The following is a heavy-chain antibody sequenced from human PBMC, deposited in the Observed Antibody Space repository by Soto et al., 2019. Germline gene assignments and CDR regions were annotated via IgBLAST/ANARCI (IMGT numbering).Heavy chain of an antibody. V-gene: IGHV4-59*01. CDR2: IYESGST. D-gene: IGHD3-10*01. CDR3: ARARITLVREIIKYNMDI. J-gene: IGHJ6*02. CDR1: GGSIGSYY. Sequence: SETLSLTCTVSGGSIGSYYWSWIRQPPGKGLEWIGYIYESGSTNSNPSLQSRVTISVDTSKNQFYLNLSPVTAADTATYYCARARITLVREIIKYNMDIWGQGTTVTVS.